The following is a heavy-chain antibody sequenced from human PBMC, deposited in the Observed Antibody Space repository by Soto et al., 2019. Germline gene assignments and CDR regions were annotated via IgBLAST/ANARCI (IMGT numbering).Heavy chain of an antibody. V-gene: IGHV1-69*04. CDR3: ARDTAGTTPRLDNWFDP. J-gene: IGHJ5*02. CDR2: IIPILGIA. CDR1: GGTFSSYT. Sequence: SVKVSCKASGGTFSSYTISWVRQAPGQGLEWMGRIIPILGIANYAQKFQGRVTITADKSTSTAYMELSSLRSEDTAVYYCARDTAGTTPRLDNWFDPWGQGTRVTVSS. D-gene: IGHD1-7*01.